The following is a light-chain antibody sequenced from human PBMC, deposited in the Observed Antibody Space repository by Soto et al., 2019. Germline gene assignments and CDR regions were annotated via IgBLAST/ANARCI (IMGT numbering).Light chain of an antibody. J-gene: IGKJ3*01. CDR3: QQSYSTPRA. V-gene: IGKV1-39*01. CDR1: QSSSSY. Sequence: DIQMTQSPSSLSASVGDRVTITCRASQSSSSYLNWYQQKPGKAPKLLIYAASSLQSGVPSRFSGSGSGTDFTLTISSLQPEDFETYFCQQSYSTPRALGPGPTVDI. CDR2: AAS.